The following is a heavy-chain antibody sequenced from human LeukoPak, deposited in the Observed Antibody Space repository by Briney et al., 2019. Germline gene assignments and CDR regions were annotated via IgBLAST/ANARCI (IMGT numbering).Heavy chain of an antibody. V-gene: IGHV3-11*06. CDR1: GFTFSDYY. Sequence: GGSLRLSCAASGFTFSDYYMNWIRQAPGKGLEWVSSISSSSSYIYYADSVKGRFTISRDNAKNSLYLQMNSLRAEDTAVYYCAELGITMIGGVWGKGTTVTISS. CDR3: AELGITMIGGV. CDR2: ISSSSSYI. D-gene: IGHD3-10*02. J-gene: IGHJ6*04.